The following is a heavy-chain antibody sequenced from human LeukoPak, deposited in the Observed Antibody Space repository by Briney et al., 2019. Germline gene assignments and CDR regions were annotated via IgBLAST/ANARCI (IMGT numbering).Heavy chain of an antibody. D-gene: IGHD4-23*01. J-gene: IGHJ4*02. Sequence: GGSLRLSCAASGFTFSTFAMSSVRQAPGKGLEWVSTITGGGGSTYYADSVKGRFTISRDNSKNTLYLQMNSLRAEDTALYYCAKSSSYSVNSPSAYWGQGTLVTVSS. V-gene: IGHV3-23*01. CDR2: ITGGGGST. CDR3: AKSSSYSVNSPSAY. CDR1: GFTFSTFA.